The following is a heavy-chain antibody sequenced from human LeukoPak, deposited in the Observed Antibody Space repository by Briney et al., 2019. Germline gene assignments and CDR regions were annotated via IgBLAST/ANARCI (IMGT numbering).Heavy chain of an antibody. CDR1: GGSLSSSSYY. Sequence: SETLSLTCTVSGGSLSSSSYYWGWIRQPPGKGLEWIGSIYYSGSTYYNPSLKSRVTISVDTFKNQFSLKLSSVTAADTAVYYCARRADFDYWGQGTLVTVSS. J-gene: IGHJ4*02. V-gene: IGHV4-39*01. CDR3: ARRADFDY. CDR2: IYYSGST.